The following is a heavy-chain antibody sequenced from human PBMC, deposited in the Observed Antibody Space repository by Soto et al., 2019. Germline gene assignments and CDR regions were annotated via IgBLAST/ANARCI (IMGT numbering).Heavy chain of an antibody. D-gene: IGHD3-22*01. V-gene: IGHV1-3*01. Sequence: APVQGLECMGWINSGNGDTKYSQKFQGRVTITRDTSAITAYMELSSLRSEDTAVYYCARDWTHYDSSGPGDYWGQGTLVTVSS. CDR2: INSGNGDT. J-gene: IGHJ4*02. CDR3: ARDWTHYDSSGPGDY.